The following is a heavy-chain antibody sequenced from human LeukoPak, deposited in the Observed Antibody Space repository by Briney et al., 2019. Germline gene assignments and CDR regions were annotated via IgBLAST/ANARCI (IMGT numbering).Heavy chain of an antibody. J-gene: IGHJ6*03. CDR1: GFTFSSYS. D-gene: IGHD6-13*01. CDR2: ISSVSSYI. Sequence: GGSLRLSCAASGFTFSSYSMNWVRQAPGKGLEWVSSISSVSSYIYYADSVKGRFTISRDNAKNSLYLQMNSLRAEDTAVYYCASMAAAGTLDYYYYMDVWGKGTTVTISS. V-gene: IGHV3-21*01. CDR3: ASMAAAGTLDYYYYMDV.